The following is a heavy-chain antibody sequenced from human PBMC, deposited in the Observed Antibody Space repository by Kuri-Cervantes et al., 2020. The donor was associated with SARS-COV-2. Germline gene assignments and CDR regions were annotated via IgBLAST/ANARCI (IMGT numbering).Heavy chain of an antibody. CDR2: ISGSGGST. Sequence: ETLSLTCAASGFTLSSYAMSWVRQAPGKGLEWVSGISGSGGSTYYADSVKGRFTISRDSSENTLYLQMNSLRAEDTAVYYCARAYCGGDCEFDYWGQGTLVTVSS. V-gene: IGHV3-23*01. CDR3: ARAYCGGDCEFDY. D-gene: IGHD2-21*02. J-gene: IGHJ4*02. CDR1: GFTLSSYA.